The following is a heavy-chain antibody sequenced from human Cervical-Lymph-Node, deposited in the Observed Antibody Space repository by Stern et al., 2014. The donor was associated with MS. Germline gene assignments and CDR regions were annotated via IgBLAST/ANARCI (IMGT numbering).Heavy chain of an antibody. J-gene: IGHJ4*02. CDR2: IFPGGSDI. CDR1: GYTFTSYW. V-gene: IGHV5-51*01. Sequence: VQLVQSGPEVKRPGESLKISCQASGYTFTSYWIWWVRQMPGKGLEWIAIIFPGGSDIRYSPSFQGQVPISADKSSSTAYLQWNNLKASDTAIYYCARQRYFDYWGQGTLVTVSS. CDR3: ARQRYFDY.